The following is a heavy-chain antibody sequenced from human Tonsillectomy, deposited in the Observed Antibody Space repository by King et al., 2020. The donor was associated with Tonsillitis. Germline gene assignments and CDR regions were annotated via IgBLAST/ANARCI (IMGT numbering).Heavy chain of an antibody. CDR1: GGSISSYY. V-gene: IGHV4-4*07. CDR2: IYTSGST. J-gene: IGHJ3*02. Sequence: VQLQESGPGLVKPSETLSLTCTVSGGSISSYYWSWIRQPAGKGLEWIGRIYTSGSTNYNPSLKSRVTMSVDTSKNQFSLRLSSVTAADTAVYYCASTHIVVVTASWGAFDIWGQGTMVTVSS. CDR3: ASTHIVVVTASWGAFDI. D-gene: IGHD2-21*02.